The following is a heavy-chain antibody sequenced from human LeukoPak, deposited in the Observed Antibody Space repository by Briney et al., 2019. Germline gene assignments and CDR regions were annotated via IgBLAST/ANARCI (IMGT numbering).Heavy chain of an antibody. V-gene: IGHV3-23*01. CDR2: LTGSGANT. CDR3: AREGKAAGTSGWIDP. J-gene: IGHJ5*02. CDR1: GLSFSSYA. D-gene: IGHD6-13*01. Sequence: GGSLRLSCAASGLSFSSYAMNWVRQAPGQGLEWVSALTGSGANTYYADSVKGRFTISRDNSKNTLYLEMNSLKVEDTAVYYCAREGKAAGTSGWIDPWGQGTLVTVSS.